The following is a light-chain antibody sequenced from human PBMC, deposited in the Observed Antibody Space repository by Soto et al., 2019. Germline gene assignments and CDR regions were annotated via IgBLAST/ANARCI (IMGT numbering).Light chain of an antibody. CDR3: AAWDDSLNGVV. J-gene: IGLJ2*01. V-gene: IGLV1-44*01. CDR2: SNN. CDR1: SSNIGSNA. Sequence: QSVLTQPPSASGAPGQRVTISCSGSSSNIGSNAVSWYQQFPGTAPKLLIYSNNQRPSGVPDRFSGSKSGTSASLAISGLQSEEEADYYCAAWDDSLNGVVFGGGTKLTVL.